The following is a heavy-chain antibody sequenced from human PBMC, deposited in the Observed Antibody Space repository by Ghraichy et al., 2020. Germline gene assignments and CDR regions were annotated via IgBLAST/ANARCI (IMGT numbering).Heavy chain of an antibody. D-gene: IGHD4-17*01. CDR3: ARGPRRIDTTGGIDY. Sequence: SQTLSLTCAVYGGSFSGYYWSWIRQPPGKGLEWIGEISHSGSTNYNPSLKSRVTISVDTSKNQFSLKLSSVTAADTAVYYCARGPRRIDTTGGIDYWGQGTLVTVSS. CDR1: GGSFSGYY. J-gene: IGHJ4*02. CDR2: ISHSGST. V-gene: IGHV4-34*01.